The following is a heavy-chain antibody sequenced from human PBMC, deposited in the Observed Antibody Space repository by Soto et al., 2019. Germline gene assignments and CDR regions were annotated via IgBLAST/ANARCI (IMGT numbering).Heavy chain of an antibody. J-gene: IGHJ4*02. V-gene: IGHV4-34*01. Sequence: SETLSLTCAVYGGSFSGYYWSWIRQPPGKGLEWIGEINHSGSTNYNPSLKSRVTISVDTSKNQFSLKLSSVTAADTAVYYCARGYYFDYWGQGTLVTVSS. CDR2: INHSGST. CDR1: GGSFSGYY. CDR3: ARGYYFDY.